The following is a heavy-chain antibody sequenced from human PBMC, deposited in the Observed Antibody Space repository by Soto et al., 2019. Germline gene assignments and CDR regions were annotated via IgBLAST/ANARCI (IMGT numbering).Heavy chain of an antibody. CDR2: IYYSGST. J-gene: IGHJ5*02. Sequence: QVQLQESGPGLVKPSQTLSLTCTVSGGSISSGDYYWSWIRQPPGKGLEWNGYIYYSGSTYYNPSLKSRVTKSVDTSKNQFYLKMSYVTAPDTAVYDCARELTPGGYSYNNWVDPWGQGSLVTVAS. D-gene: IGHD5-18*01. CDR3: ARELTPGGYSYNNWVDP. V-gene: IGHV4-30-4*01. CDR1: GGSISSGDYY.